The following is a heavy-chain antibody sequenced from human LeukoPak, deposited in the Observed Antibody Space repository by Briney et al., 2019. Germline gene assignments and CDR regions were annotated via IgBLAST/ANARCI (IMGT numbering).Heavy chain of an antibody. D-gene: IGHD6-19*01. CDR3: AKPLRGWYDFDY. Sequence: GGSLRLSCAPSGFTFSSYAMSWVRQAPGKGLEWVSAINSGGAGTHYADSVKGRFTISKDNSKNTVYLQMNCLRAEDTAVYYCAKPLRGWYDFDYWGQGTLVTVSS. J-gene: IGHJ4*02. CDR2: INSGGAGT. CDR1: GFTFSSYA. V-gene: IGHV3-23*01.